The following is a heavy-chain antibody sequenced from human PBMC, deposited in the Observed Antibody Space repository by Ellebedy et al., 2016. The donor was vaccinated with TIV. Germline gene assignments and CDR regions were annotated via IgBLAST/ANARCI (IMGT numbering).Heavy chain of an antibody. Sequence: GESLKISCAASGFTFGTYGMHWVRQAPGKGLEWVAVIWYDGSNKYYADSVKGRFTISRDNSEKKLYLQMNSLRVEDTAVYYCARGAQTLIPDYWGQGTLVSVSS. J-gene: IGHJ4*02. V-gene: IGHV3-33*01. CDR1: GFTFGTYG. CDR3: ARGAQTLIPDY. CDR2: IWYDGSNK.